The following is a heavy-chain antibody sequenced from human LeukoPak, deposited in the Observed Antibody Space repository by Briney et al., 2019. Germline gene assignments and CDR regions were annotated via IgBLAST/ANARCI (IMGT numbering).Heavy chain of an antibody. CDR1: GFTFSSYE. CDR3: ARLCGGDCYSGLDY. CDR2: ISSGSSTI. J-gene: IGHJ4*02. D-gene: IGHD2-21*02. Sequence: GGSLRLSCAASGFTFSSYEMNWVRQAPGRALEYLSYISSGSSTISYADSVKGRFTISRDNAKNSLYLQMNSLRAEDTAVYYCARLCGGDCYSGLDYWGQGTLVTVSS. V-gene: IGHV3-48*03.